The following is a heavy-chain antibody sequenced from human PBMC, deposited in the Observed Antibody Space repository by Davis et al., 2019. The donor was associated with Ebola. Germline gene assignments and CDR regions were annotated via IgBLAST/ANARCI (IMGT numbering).Heavy chain of an antibody. J-gene: IGHJ3*02. D-gene: IGHD2-8*02. CDR2: FDPEDGKT. CDR3: TTTAGADTGANVVDM. V-gene: IGHV1-24*01. CDR1: GYTLDELS. Sequence: ASVKVSCKVSGYTLDELSIHWERQARGKGLEWMGGFDPEDGKTIYAQNFQDRLTMTEDTSTNTAYMELGSLRSEDTALYYCTTTAGADTGANVVDMWGQGTMITVSS.